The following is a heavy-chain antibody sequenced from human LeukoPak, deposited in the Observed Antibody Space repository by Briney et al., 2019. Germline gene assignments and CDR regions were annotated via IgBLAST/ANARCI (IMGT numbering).Heavy chain of an antibody. J-gene: IGHJ4*02. D-gene: IGHD3-22*01. CDR2: IYSGGTT. CDR3: ARMLISSGYYVDY. V-gene: IGHV3-53*01. CDR1: GFPVSGYY. Sequence: GGSLRLSCAASGFPVSGYYMSWVCQAPGKGLEWVSVIYSGGTTYYADSVKGRFTISRDDSKNTLYLQMNSLRAEDTAVYYCARMLISSGYYVDYWGQGTLVTVSS.